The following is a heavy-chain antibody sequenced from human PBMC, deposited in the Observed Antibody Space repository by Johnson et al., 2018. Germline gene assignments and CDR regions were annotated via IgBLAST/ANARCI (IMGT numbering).Heavy chain of an antibody. CDR2: IYPGASDT. Sequence: EVQLVETGAEVTKPGESLKISCKGSGSSFTSYWIGWVRQMPGQGLEWMGIIYPGASDTRYSPSFQGQVTIPADKSISPAYLQWSRRKAAATAMYYCARGVPGIAAAGTGAGAFDSWGQGTMVTVSS. CDR3: ARGVPGIAAAGTGAGAFDS. D-gene: IGHD6-13*01. CDR1: GSSFTSYW. V-gene: IGHV5-51*03. J-gene: IGHJ3*02.